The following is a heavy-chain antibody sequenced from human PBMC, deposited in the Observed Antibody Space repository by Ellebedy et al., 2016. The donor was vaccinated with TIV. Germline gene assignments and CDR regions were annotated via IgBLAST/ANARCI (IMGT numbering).Heavy chain of an antibody. CDR2: ISFDVRNN. Sequence: GESLKISCAAYGFIFSNYGMHWVRQAPGRGLEWVAVISFDVRNNYYADSVAGRFTISRDNSKNTLYLQMNSLRAEETALYYCARARTAYDIYAFDIWGRGTMVTVSS. D-gene: IGHD5-12*01. CDR1: GFIFSNYG. CDR3: ARARTAYDIYAFDI. V-gene: IGHV3-30*03. J-gene: IGHJ3*02.